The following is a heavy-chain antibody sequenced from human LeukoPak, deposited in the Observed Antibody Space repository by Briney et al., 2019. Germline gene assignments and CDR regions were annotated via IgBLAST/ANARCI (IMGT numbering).Heavy chain of an antibody. CDR3: ARVYYYDSSGYYVRWFEP. V-gene: IGHV2-70*11. CDR2: IDWDDDK. J-gene: IGHJ5*02. Sequence: SGPALVKPTQTLTLTCTFSGFSLSTSGMCVSWIRQPPGKALEWLARIDWDDDKYYSTSLKTRLTISKDTSKNQVVLTMTNMDPVDTATYYCARVYYYDSSGYYVRWFEPWGQGTLVTVSS. D-gene: IGHD3-22*01. CDR1: GFSLSTSGMC.